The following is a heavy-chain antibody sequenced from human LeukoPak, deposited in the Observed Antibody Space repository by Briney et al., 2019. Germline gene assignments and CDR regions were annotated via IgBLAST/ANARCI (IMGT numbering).Heavy chain of an antibody. CDR1: GFTFSSYA. Sequence: GRSLRLSCAASGFTFSSYAMHWVRQAQGKGLVWVAVISYDGSNKYYADSVKGRFTISRDNSKNTLYLQMNSLRAEDTAVYYCARGLVNYDFWSGSKDWGQGTLVTVSS. V-gene: IGHV3-30*04. J-gene: IGHJ4*02. D-gene: IGHD3-3*01. CDR2: ISYDGSNK. CDR3: ARGLVNYDFWSGSKD.